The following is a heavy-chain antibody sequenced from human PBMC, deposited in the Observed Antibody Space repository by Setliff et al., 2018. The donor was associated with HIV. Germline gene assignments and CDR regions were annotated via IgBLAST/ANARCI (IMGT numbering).Heavy chain of an antibody. CDR2: ISTYNGRT. CDR3: ARGFSRWYGAFDM. CDR1: GYNFNSFG. V-gene: IGHV1-18*01. D-gene: IGHD6-13*01. Sequence: ASVKVSCKASGYNFNSFGINWVRQAPGQGLEWMGWISTYNGRTSYVQKLQDRVTMTTDTYTSTAYMDLRSLISDDTAVYYCARGFSRWYGAFDMWGQGTVVTVSS. J-gene: IGHJ3*02.